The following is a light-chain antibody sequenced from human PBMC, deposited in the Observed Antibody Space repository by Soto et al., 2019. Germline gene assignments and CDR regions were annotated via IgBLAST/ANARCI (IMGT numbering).Light chain of an antibody. Sequence: DIERTQSPSTLSGSVGDRVTISCRASQTISSWLAWYQQKPGKAPKLLIYKASTLKSGVTSRFSGSGSGTAVTLTISSLLPDDFATYYCQHYNSYSEAFGQGTKVDIK. V-gene: IGKV1-5*03. CDR2: KAS. J-gene: IGKJ1*01. CDR3: QHYNSYSEA. CDR1: QTISSW.